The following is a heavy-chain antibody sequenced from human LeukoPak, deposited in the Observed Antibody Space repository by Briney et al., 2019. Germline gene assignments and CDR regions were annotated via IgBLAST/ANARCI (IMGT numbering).Heavy chain of an antibody. J-gene: IGHJ4*02. Sequence: PSETLSLTCTVSGGSVSSSSHYWAWIRQPPGEGLEWIGSINYSGSTYYNPSLKSRITISVDTSKNQFSLKLSSVTAADTAVYYCVREHSSSADYWGQGTLVTVSS. V-gene: IGHV4-39*07. CDR3: VREHSSSADY. CDR2: INYSGST. D-gene: IGHD6-6*01. CDR1: GGSVSSSSHY.